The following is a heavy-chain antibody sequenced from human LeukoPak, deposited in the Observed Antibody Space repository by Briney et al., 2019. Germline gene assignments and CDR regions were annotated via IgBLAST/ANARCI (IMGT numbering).Heavy chain of an antibody. Sequence: GGSLRLSCAASGFTFTSYAMSWVRQAPGKGLEWVSAISGGSGDIFYADSVKGHFTISRDNSRNTLYLQMNSLRAEDTAVYYCATHYYDSSGYYHPFDSWGQGTLVTVSS. CDR1: GFTFTSYA. D-gene: IGHD3-22*01. CDR3: ATHYYDSSGYYHPFDS. V-gene: IGHV3-23*01. J-gene: IGHJ4*02. CDR2: ISGGSGDI.